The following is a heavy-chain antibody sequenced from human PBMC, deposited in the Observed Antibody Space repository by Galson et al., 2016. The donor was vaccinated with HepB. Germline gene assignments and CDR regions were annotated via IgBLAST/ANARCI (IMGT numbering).Heavy chain of an antibody. D-gene: IGHD3-22*01. CDR2: IYYSGST. CDR3: ARALLIYSRVLHAFDI. Sequence: TLSLTCTVSGGSINSGGYYWNWIRQHPGKGLEWIGYIYYSGSTYYNPSLKSRFTISLDTSKNQFSLKLSSVTAAATAVYYCARALLIYSRVLHAFDIWGQGTVVTVSS. CDR1: GGSINSGGYY. J-gene: IGHJ3*02. V-gene: IGHV4-31*03.